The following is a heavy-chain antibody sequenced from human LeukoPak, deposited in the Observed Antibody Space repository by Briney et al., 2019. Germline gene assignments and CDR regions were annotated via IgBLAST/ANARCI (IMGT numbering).Heavy chain of an antibody. CDR2: INPYSGDT. V-gene: IGHV1-2*02. CDR1: GYTFTSHG. D-gene: IGHD3-10*01. Sequence: GASVKVSCKASGYTFTSHGISWVRQAPGQGLEWMGWINPYSGDTNFAQKFQGRVTMTRDTSIKTAYMELSRLKSDDTAMFYCARKFYYGSGSYYNAWGQGTLVTVSS. J-gene: IGHJ4*02. CDR3: ARKFYYGSGSYYNA.